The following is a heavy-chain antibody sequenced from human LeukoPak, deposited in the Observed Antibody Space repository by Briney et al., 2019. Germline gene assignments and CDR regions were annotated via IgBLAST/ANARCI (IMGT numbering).Heavy chain of an antibody. J-gene: IGHJ4*02. CDR1: GFRFTNYW. CDR2: IKSDGSDK. CDR3: AKNGGWTFDY. Sequence: PGGSLRLSCAASGFRFTNYWMTWVRQAPGKGLEWVAIIKSDGSDKYYVDPVKGRFAISRDNAKNSLYLQMNSLRAEDTAFYYCAKNGGWTFDYWGQGILVTVSS. D-gene: IGHD6-19*01. V-gene: IGHV3-7*03.